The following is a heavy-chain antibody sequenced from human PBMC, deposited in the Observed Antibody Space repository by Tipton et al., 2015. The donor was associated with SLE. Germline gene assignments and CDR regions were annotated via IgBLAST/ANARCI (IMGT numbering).Heavy chain of an antibody. Sequence: SLRLSCAGSGFTFSSYDMDWVRQAPGKGLEWVSVIDRITTNINYADSVKGRFTISRDNSKNTVYLQMNSLRADDSGVYSCAEDLGGGNGKFDYWGQGTLVIVS. CDR3: AEDLGGGNGKFDY. J-gene: IGHJ4*02. CDR2: IDRITTNI. D-gene: IGHD1-1*01. V-gene: IGHV3-23*01. CDR1: GFTFSSYD.